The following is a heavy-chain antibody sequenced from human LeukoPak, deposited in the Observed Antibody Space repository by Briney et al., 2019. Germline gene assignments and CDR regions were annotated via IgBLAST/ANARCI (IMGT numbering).Heavy chain of an antibody. J-gene: IGHJ4*02. CDR3: ARLGYYYDGSGYRYYFDY. V-gene: IGHV4-39*01. CDR2: IYYSGST. CDR1: GVSISSSSYY. D-gene: IGHD3-22*01. Sequence: SETLSLTCTVSGVSISSSSYYWGWLRQPPGKGLEWIVSIYYSGSTYYNPSLKSRFTISVDTSKNQFSLKLSSVTAADTAVYYCARLGYYYDGSGYRYYFDYWGQGTLVTVSS.